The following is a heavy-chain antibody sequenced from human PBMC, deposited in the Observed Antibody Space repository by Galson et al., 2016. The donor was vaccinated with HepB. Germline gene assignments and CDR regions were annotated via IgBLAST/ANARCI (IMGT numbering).Heavy chain of an antibody. J-gene: IGHJ3*02. CDR1: GFTFRNYH. Sequence: SLRLSCAGSGFTFRNYHMNWVRRTPGKGLEWVSSISSGSAYKYYADSVKGRFSIFRDNAKNSLYLQMNSLRVVDTAVYYCARPRDNYGHAIDIWGQGTMVTVAS. CDR3: ARPRDNYGHAIDI. D-gene: IGHD3-10*01. CDR2: ISSGSAYK. V-gene: IGHV3-21*01.